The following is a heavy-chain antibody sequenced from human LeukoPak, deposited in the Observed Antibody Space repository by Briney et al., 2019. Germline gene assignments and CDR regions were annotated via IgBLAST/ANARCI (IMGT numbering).Heavy chain of an antibody. D-gene: IGHD2-15*01. CDR3: ARTSRGWLVDY. CDR2: IYYSGST. V-gene: IGHV4-39*01. Sequence: EXLSLTCTVAGGSISSSSYYWGWIRQPPGKGLEWIGSIYYSGSTYYNPSLKSRVTISVDTSKNQFSLKLSSVTAADTAVYYCARTSRGWLVDYWGQGTLVTVSS. J-gene: IGHJ4*02. CDR1: GGSISSSSYY.